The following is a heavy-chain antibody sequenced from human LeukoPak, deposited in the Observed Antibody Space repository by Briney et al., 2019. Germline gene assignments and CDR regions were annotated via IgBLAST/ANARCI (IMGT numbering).Heavy chain of an antibody. J-gene: IGHJ4*02. CDR3: AKTSRGSGWYFDY. V-gene: IGHV3-30*18. Sequence: GGSLRLSCAASGFTFSSYGMHWVSQAPGKGLEWVAVISYDGSNKYYADSVKGRFTISRDNSKNTLYLQMNSLRAEDTAVYYCAKTSRGSGWYFDYWGQGTLVTVSS. CDR1: GFTFSSYG. D-gene: IGHD6-19*01. CDR2: ISYDGSNK.